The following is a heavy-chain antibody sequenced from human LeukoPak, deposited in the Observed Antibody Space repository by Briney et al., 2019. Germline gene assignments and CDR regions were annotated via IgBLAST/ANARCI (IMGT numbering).Heavy chain of an antibody. CDR3: ARDGRDYDFWSGYSY. D-gene: IGHD3-3*01. V-gene: IGHV3-21*01. Sequence: GGSLRLSCAASGFTFSSYSMNWVRQAPGKGLEWVSSISSSSSYIYYADSVKGRFTISRDNAKNSLYLQMNSLRAEDTAVYYCARDGRDYDFWSGYSYWGQGTLVTVSS. CDR2: ISSSSSYI. CDR1: GFTFSSYS. J-gene: IGHJ4*02.